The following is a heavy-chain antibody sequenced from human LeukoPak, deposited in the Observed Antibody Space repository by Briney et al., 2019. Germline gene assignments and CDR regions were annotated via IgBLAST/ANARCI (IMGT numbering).Heavy chain of an antibody. D-gene: IGHD2-2*01. V-gene: IGHV3-11*04. CDR2: ISSSGSTI. J-gene: IGHJ4*02. CDR3: ARDPDCGSNSCYYLY. CDR1: GFTFSDYY. Sequence: GGSLKLSCAASGFTFSDYYMSWIRQAPGKGLEWVSYISSSGSTIYYADSVKGRFTISRDNAENYLYLEMNSLRAEDTAVYYCARDPDCGSNSCYYLYWGQGTLVTVSS.